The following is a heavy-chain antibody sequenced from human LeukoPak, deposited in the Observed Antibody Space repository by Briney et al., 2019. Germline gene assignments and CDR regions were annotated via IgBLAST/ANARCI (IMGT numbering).Heavy chain of an antibody. D-gene: IGHD3-9*01. CDR3: ARDKSHFDWLFPFEY. J-gene: IGHJ4*02. CDR2: ISSSSSYI. Sequence: GGSLRLSCAASGFTFSSYSMNWVRQAPGKGLEWVSSISSSSSYIYYADSVKGRFTISRDNAKNSLYLQMNSLRAEDTAVYYCARDKSHFDWLFPFEYWGQGTLVTVSS. V-gene: IGHV3-21*01. CDR1: GFTFSSYS.